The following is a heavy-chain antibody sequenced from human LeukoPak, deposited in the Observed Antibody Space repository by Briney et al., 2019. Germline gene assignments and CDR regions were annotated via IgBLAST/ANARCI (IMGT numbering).Heavy chain of an antibody. J-gene: IGHJ5*02. CDR3: ARGSFMFDP. D-gene: IGHD3-10*01. CDR1: GFSDYY. V-gene: IGHV3-11*04. Sequence: GGSLRLSCAASGFSDYYMSWVRQAPGKGLEWISYISSNGRTMYYADSVKGRFTISRDNSKNSLYLQMNSLRAEDTAVYYCARGSFMFDPWGQGTTVTVSS. CDR2: ISSNGRTM.